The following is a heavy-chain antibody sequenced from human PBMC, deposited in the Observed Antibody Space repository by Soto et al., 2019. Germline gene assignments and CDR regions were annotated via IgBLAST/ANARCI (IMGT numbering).Heavy chain of an antibody. CDR1: GGSFSGYY. CDR3: AREAGEYYDILTGYKRGGMDV. CDR2: INHSGST. J-gene: IGHJ6*03. Sequence: SGTLSLTFAVYGGSFSGYYWSLIRQPPGKGLEWIGEINHSGSTNYNPSLKSRVTISVDTSKNQFSLKLSSVTAADTAVYHCAREAGEYYDILTGYKRGGMDVWGKGTTVTVSS. D-gene: IGHD3-9*01. V-gene: IGHV4-34*01.